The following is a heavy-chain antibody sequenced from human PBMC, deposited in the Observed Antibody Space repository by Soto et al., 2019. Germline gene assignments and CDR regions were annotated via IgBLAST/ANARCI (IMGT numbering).Heavy chain of an antibody. V-gene: IGHV4-59*01. Sequence: SETLSLTCTVSGGSISSDYWSWIRQPPGKGLEWIGYIYYSGSTNYNPSLKSRVTISVDTSKNQFSLKLSSVTAADTAVYYCASAPRGNYGYPSYFAYWGQGTLVTVSS. CDR1: GGSISSDY. CDR2: IYYSGST. J-gene: IGHJ4*02. CDR3: ASAPRGNYGYPSYFAY. D-gene: IGHD3-10*01.